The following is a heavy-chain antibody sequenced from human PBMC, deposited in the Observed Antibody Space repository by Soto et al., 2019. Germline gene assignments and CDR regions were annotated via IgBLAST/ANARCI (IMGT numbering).Heavy chain of an antibody. CDR3: AKRFGSHWLRDY. D-gene: IGHD3-10*01. Sequence: EVQLLESGGGLVQPGGSLRLSCAGSGFTFSDYAISWVRQAPGKGLEWVSAMSGRGGSVYYADSVKGRFTISRENSKNTVYLQPSSLGGEDTGIYHCAKRFGSHWLRDYWGRGTLVTVSP. J-gene: IGHJ4*02. V-gene: IGHV3-23*01. CDR1: GFTFSDYA. CDR2: MSGRGGSV.